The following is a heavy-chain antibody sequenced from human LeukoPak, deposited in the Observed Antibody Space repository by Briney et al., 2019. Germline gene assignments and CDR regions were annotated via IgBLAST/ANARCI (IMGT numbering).Heavy chain of an antibody. Sequence: ASVKVSCKASGYTFTTYGISWVRQAPGQGREWTGWMNPNSGNTGYAQKFQGRVTITRNTSISTAYMELSSLRSEDTAVYYCARVGPTYYYYMDVWGKGTTVTVSS. J-gene: IGHJ6*03. V-gene: IGHV1-8*03. CDR1: GYTFTTYG. CDR2: MNPNSGNT. CDR3: ARVGPTYYYYMDV.